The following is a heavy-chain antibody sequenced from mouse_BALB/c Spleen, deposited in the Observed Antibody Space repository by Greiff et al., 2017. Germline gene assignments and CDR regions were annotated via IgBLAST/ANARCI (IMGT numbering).Heavy chain of an antibody. CDR3: ARGGDYDGAWFAY. V-gene: IGHV1S135*01. CDR1: GYSFTGYN. J-gene: IGHJ3*01. CDR2: IDPYNGGT. Sequence: VQLQQSGPELGKPGASVKISCKASGYSFTGYNMYWVKQSHRKSLEWIGYIDPYNGGTSYNQKSKGKATLTVDKSSSTAYMHLNSLTSEDSAIYDCARGGDYDGAWFAYWGQGTLVTVSA. D-gene: IGHD2-4*01.